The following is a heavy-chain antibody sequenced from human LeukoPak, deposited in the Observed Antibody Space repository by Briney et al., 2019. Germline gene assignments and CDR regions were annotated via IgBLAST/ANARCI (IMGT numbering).Heavy chain of an antibody. J-gene: IGHJ4*02. V-gene: IGHV3-21*01. Sequence: TGGSLRLSCAASGFTFSSYSMNWVRQAPGKGLEWVSSISSSSSYIYYADSVKGRFTISRDNSKNTLYLQMNSLRAEDTAVYYCARERAAAGPFDYWGQGTLVTVSS. CDR3: ARERAAAGPFDY. CDR2: ISSSSSYI. D-gene: IGHD6-13*01. CDR1: GFTFSSYS.